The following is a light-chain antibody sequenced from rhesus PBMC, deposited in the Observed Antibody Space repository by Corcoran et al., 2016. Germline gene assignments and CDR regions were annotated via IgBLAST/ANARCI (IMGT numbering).Light chain of an antibody. CDR1: ENVNKY. CDR2: KAS. V-gene: IGKV1-74*01. J-gene: IGKJ4*01. CDR3: QQHKSYPVT. Sequence: DIQMTQSPSSLSASVGDRVTITCRASENVNKYLNWYQPKPGKAPKLLIYKASTLQSGVPSRFSGCGSGTDFTLTISSLQPEDFATYYCQQHKSYPVTFGGGTKVEIK.